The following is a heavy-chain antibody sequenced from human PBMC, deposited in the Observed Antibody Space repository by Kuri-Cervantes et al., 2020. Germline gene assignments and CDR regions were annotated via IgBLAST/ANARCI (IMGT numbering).Heavy chain of an antibody. J-gene: IGHJ4*02. CDR1: GGSISSYY. D-gene: IGHD2-2*01. CDR2: IYYSGST. CDR3: ARAAEGGQLLDY. Sequence: SETLSLTCTVSGGSISSYYWSWIRQPPGKGLEWIGYIYYSGSTNYNPSLKSRVTISVDTSKNQFSLKLSPVTAADTAVYYCARAAEGGQLLDYWGQGTLVTVSS. V-gene: IGHV4-59*12.